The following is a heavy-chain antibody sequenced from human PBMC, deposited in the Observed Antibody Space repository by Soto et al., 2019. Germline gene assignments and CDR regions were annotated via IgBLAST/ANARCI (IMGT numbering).Heavy chain of an antibody. CDR1: GGSISSTNW. D-gene: IGHD6-13*01. J-gene: IGHJ3*02. Sequence: SETLSLTCAVSGGSISSTNWWSWVRQPPGKGLEWIGEIFHNGNSNYNPSLKSRVTISVDKSKNQFSVNLNSVTAADTAVYYCATSTWYFRGAFDIWGQGTMVTVSS. CDR3: ATSTWYFRGAFDI. CDR2: IFHNGNS. V-gene: IGHV4-4*02.